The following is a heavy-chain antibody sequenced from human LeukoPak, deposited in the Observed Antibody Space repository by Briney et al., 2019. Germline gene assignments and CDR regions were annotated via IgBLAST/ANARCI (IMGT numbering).Heavy chain of an antibody. CDR3: ARGDSYGSGSHCLFDY. D-gene: IGHD3-10*01. Sequence: GGSLRLSCAASGFTFSNYWMSWVRQAPGKGLEWVANIKQDGSEKYYMDSVKGRFTISRDNAKNSLYLQMNGLRAEDTALYYCARGDSYGSGSHCLFDYWGQGTLVTVSS. CDR1: GFTFSNYW. CDR2: IKQDGSEK. V-gene: IGHV3-7*03. J-gene: IGHJ4*02.